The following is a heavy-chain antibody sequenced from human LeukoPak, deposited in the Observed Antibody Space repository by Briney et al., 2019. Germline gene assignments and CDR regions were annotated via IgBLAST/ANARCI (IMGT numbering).Heavy chain of an antibody. J-gene: IGHJ4*02. CDR1: GSTHSNYW. V-gene: IGHV3-7*01. CDR2: IKPDGSEK. Sequence: GGSLRLSCAASGSTHSNYWMTWVRQAPGKGLEWVANIKPDGSEKYYVDSVKGRFTISRDNAKNSLYLQMNSLRAEDTAVYYCARDQTPFVWGQGTLVTVSS. CDR3: ARDQTPFV.